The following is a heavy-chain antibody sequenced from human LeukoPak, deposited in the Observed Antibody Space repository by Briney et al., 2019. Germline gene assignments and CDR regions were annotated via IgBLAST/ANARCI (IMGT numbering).Heavy chain of an antibody. CDR3: ARDHKVVTATGVYYYGMDV. J-gene: IGHJ6*02. CDR2: IYYSGSI. V-gene: IGHV4-59*01. D-gene: IGHD2-21*02. CDR1: GGSISSYY. Sequence: SETLSLTCTVSGGSISSYYWSWIRQPPGKGLEWIGYIYYSGSINYNPSLKSRVTISVDTSKNQFSLKLSSVTAADTAVYYCARDHKVVTATGVYYYGMDVWGQGTTVTVSS.